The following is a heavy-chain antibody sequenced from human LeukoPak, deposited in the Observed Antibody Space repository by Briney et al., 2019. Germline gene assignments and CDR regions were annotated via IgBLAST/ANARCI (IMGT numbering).Heavy chain of an antibody. CDR3: ARGRGSYGDDIDY. J-gene: IGHJ4*02. CDR2: IYYTGST. CDR1: GGSISSSYYN. Sequence: SETLSLTCTVSGGSISSSYYNWGWIRQPPGKGLEWIGTIYYTGSTSYNPSLKSRVTISLDTSKTQFSLKLSSVTAADTAVYYCARGRGSYGDDIDYWGQGTLVTVSS. V-gene: IGHV4-39*07. D-gene: IGHD4-17*01.